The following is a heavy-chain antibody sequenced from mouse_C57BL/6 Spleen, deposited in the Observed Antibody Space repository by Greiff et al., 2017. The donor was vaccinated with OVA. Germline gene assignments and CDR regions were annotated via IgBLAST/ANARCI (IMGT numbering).Heavy chain of an antibody. D-gene: IGHD1-1*01. V-gene: IGHV1-15*01. CDR1: GYTFTDYE. CDR3: TRHGSSYVRWYFDV. CDR2: IDPETGGT. J-gene: IGHJ1*03. Sequence: QVQLQQSGAELVRPGASVTLSCKASGYTFTDYEMHWVKQTPVHGLEWIGAIDPETGGTAYNQKFKGKAILTADKSSSRAYMELRSLTSEDSAVYYCTRHGSSYVRWYFDVWGTGTTVTVSS.